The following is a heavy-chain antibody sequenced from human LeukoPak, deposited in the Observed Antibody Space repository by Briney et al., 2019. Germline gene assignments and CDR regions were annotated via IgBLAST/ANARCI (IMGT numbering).Heavy chain of an antibody. J-gene: IGHJ4*02. D-gene: IGHD4-17*01. CDR1: GFTFSSYW. Sequence: PGGSLRLXCAASGFTFSSYWMSWVRPAPGKGLEWVANIKQDGSEKYYVDSVKGRFTISRDNAKNSLYLQMNSLRAEDTAVYYCARGDYGDAQSVDWGQGTLVTVSS. V-gene: IGHV3-7*01. CDR3: ARGDYGDAQSVD. CDR2: IKQDGSEK.